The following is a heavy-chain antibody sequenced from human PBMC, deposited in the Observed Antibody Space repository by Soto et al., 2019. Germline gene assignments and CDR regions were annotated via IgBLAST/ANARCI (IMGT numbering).Heavy chain of an antibody. CDR1: GFTFSDYS. CDR3: AKGSRYSGYINYFDY. D-gene: IGHD5-12*01. J-gene: IGHJ4*02. CDR2: ISGRGST. Sequence: EVQLLDSGGGLVQPGGSLSLSCAASGFTFSDYSMSWVRQAPGKGLEWVSAISGRGSTYYADSVKGRFTSSRDNSKNTMYVQMNSLRAEDTAVYYCAKGSRYSGYINYFDYWGQGTLVTVSS. V-gene: IGHV3-23*01.